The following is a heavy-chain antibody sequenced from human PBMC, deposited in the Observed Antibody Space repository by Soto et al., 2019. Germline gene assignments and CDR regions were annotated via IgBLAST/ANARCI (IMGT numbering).Heavy chain of an antibody. J-gene: IGHJ4*02. Sequence: GGSLRLSCAASGFTFSGYVISWVRQAPGKGLEWVSGISGDGYNTYYADSVQGRFIISRDHSKSMVFLQMNSLRAEDTAMYYCAKDHLGKSRGWDFDYWGQGTLVTVS. D-gene: IGHD6-19*01. CDR2: ISGDGYNT. V-gene: IGHV3-23*01. CDR1: GFTFSGYV. CDR3: AKDHLGKSRGWDFDY.